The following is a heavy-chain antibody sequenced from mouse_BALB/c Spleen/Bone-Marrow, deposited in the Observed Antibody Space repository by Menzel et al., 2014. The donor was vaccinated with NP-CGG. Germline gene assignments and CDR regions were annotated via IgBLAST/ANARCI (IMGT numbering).Heavy chain of an antibody. Sequence: QVQLQQSGPGLVQPSQSLSIPCTVSGFSLTSFGIHWVRQSPGKGLEWLGVIWSGGSTDYNAAFISRLSISKDNSKSQVFFKMNSLQANDAAIYYCTRNWDDYAMDYWGQGTSVTVSS. V-gene: IGHV2-2*02. CDR3: TRNWDDYAMDY. D-gene: IGHD4-1*01. CDR2: IWSGGST. CDR1: GFSLTSFG. J-gene: IGHJ4*01.